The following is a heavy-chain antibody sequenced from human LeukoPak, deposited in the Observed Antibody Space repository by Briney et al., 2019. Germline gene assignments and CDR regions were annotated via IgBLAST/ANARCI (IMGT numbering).Heavy chain of an antibody. D-gene: IGHD3-16*01. Sequence: PSETLSLTCTVSGGSISSSSYYWGWIRQPPGKGLEWIGSIYYSGSTYYNPSLKSRVTISVDTSKNQFSLKRSSVTAADTAVYYCARLGGDGYFDYWGQGALVTVSS. V-gene: IGHV4-39*01. CDR2: IYYSGST. CDR1: GGSISSSSYY. J-gene: IGHJ4*02. CDR3: ARLGGDGYFDY.